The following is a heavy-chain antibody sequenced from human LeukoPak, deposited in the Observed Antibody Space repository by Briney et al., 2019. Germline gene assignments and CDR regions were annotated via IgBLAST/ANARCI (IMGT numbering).Heavy chain of an antibody. CDR2: TYYRSKWYY. D-gene: IGHD1-26*01. Sequence: SQTLSLTCVISGDSVSSNSAAWNWIRQSPSRGLEWLGRTYYRSKWYYHYAVSMKSRITVNPDTSKSQFSLQLNSVTPEDTAVYYCARTRDLGPDYWGQGTLVTVSS. CDR3: ARTRDLGPDY. V-gene: IGHV6-1*01. CDR1: GDSVSSNSAA. J-gene: IGHJ4*02.